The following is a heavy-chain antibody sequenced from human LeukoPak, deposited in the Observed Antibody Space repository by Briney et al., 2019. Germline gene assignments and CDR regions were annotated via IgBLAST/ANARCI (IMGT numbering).Heavy chain of an antibody. J-gene: IGHJ4*02. CDR2: ITGSGGFT. Sequence: GGSLRLSCAASGFSFSTYAMNWVRQAPGKGLEWVSVITGSGGFTQYADSVKGRFTISRDNSKSTVYLQMNSLRVEDTALYYCVRSLDYWGQGTLVTVSS. V-gene: IGHV3-23*01. CDR1: GFSFSTYA. CDR3: VRSLDY.